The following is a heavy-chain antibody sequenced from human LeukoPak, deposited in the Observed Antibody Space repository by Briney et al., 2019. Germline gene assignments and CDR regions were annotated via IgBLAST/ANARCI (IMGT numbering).Heavy chain of an antibody. J-gene: IGHJ4*02. CDR1: GGSISSYY. D-gene: IGHD2-15*01. CDR3: ARETLYCSGGSCYDYFDY. Sequence: PSETLSLTRTVSGGSISSYYWSWIRQPAGKGLEWIGRIYTSGSTNYNPSLKSRVTMSVDTSKNQFSLKLSSVTAADTAVYYCARETLYCSGGSCYDYFDYWGQGTLVTVSS. CDR2: IYTSGST. V-gene: IGHV4-4*07.